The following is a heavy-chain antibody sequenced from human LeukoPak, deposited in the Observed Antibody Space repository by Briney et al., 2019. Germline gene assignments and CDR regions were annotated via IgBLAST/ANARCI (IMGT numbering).Heavy chain of an antibody. CDR3: ARGGELLSIAAAGLYNWFDP. J-gene: IGHJ5*02. CDR2: INHSGST. V-gene: IGHV4-34*01. D-gene: IGHD6-13*01. Sequence: SETLSLTCTVSGGSISGYYWSWIRQPPGKGLEWIGEINHSGSTNYNPSLKSRVTISVDTSKNQFSLKLSSVTAADTAVYYCARGGELLSIAAAGLYNWFDPWGQGTLVTVSS. CDR1: GGSISGYY.